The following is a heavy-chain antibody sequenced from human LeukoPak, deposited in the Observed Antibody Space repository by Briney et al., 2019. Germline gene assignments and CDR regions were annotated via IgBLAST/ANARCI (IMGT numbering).Heavy chain of an antibody. J-gene: IGHJ4*02. Sequence: SETLSLTCTVSGGSISSYYWSWIRQPPGKGLEWIGEINHSGSTNYNPSLKSRVTISVDTSKNQFSLKLSSVTAADTAVYYCARQSYFDYWGQGTLVTVSS. V-gene: IGHV4-34*01. CDR1: GGSISSYY. CDR2: INHSGST. CDR3: ARQSYFDY.